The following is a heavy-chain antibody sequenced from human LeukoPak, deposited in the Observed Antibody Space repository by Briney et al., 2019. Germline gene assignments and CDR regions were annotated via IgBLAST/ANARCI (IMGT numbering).Heavy chain of an antibody. J-gene: IGHJ6*03. CDR2: IYYSGST. CDR3: ARVRSSSSGIHYFYYYMDV. CDR1: GGSISSSSYY. D-gene: IGHD6-6*01. Sequence: SETLSLTCTVSGGSISSSSYYWGWIRQPPGKGLEWIGSIYYSGSTYYNPSLKSRVTISVDTSKNQFSLKLSSVTAAETAVYYCARVRSSSSGIHYFYYYMDVWGKGTTVTVSS. V-gene: IGHV4-39*01.